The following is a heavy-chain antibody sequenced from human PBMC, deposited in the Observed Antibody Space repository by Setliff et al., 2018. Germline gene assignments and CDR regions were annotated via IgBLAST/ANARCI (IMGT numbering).Heavy chain of an antibody. CDR3: ARDLNVDDCGGDCHLPFYYYYLDV. Sequence: PGGSLRLSCAASGFTFSSYGMNWVRQAPGKGLEWVSSISSTSSYIYYAESLKGRFTISRDNAKNSLYLQVNSLRAEDTAVYYCARDLNVDDCGGDCHLPFYYYYLDVWGKGTTVTVSS. V-gene: IGHV3-21*01. D-gene: IGHD2-21*02. CDR2: ISSTSSYI. J-gene: IGHJ6*03. CDR1: GFTFSSYG.